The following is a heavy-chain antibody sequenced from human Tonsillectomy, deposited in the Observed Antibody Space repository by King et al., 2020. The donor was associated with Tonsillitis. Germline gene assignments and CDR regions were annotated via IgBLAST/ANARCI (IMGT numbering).Heavy chain of an antibody. D-gene: IGHD3-16*02. Sequence: VQLVESGGGVVQPGRSLRLSCAASGFTFSNYDMHWVRQAPGKGLEWVALMAYDESYENYADSVKGRFTISRDNSKNTLYLEMNSLRVEDTAVYYCAKDGISLSDWYFDLWGRGALVTVS. CDR2: MAYDESYE. CDR3: AKDGISLSDWYFDL. V-gene: IGHV3-30*18. J-gene: IGHJ2*01. CDR1: GFTFSNYD.